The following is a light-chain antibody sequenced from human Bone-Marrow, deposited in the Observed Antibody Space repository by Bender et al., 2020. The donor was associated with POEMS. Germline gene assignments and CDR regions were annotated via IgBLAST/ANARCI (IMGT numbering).Light chain of an antibody. CDR2: EVI. Sequence: QSALTQPASVSGSPGQSITISCTGTSSDVGSYNLVSWYQQHPGKAPKLIIYEVIRRPSGVSNRFSGSKSGNTASLTVSGLQAEDEADFYCCSYADNSVWVFGGGTKLTVL. J-gene: IGLJ3*02. CDR1: SSDVGSYNL. V-gene: IGLV2-23*02. CDR3: CSYADNSVWV.